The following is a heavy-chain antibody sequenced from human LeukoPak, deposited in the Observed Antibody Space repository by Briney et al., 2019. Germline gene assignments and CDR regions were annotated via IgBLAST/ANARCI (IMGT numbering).Heavy chain of an antibody. CDR2: FDPEDGET. V-gene: IGHV1-24*01. J-gene: IGHJ6*02. Sequence: GASVKVSCKVSGYTLTELSMHWVRQAPGKGLEWMGGFDPEDGETIYAQKFQGRVTITADESTSTAYMELSSLRSEDTAVYYCARARTSSILGQYYGMDVWGQGTTVTVSS. D-gene: IGHD2-2*01. CDR3: ARARTSSILGQYYGMDV. CDR1: GYTLTELS.